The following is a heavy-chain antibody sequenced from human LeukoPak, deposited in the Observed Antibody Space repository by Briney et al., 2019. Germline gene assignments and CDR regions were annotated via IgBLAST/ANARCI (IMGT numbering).Heavy chain of an antibody. J-gene: IGHJ6*03. V-gene: IGHV3-13*01. CDR2: IGIRGDT. CDR1: GFTFIDYD. Sequence: GSLRLSCAASGFTFIDYDMHWVRQVIGKGLEWVSAIGIRGDTHYSGSVKGRFTISRDNAKNSLYLQMNSLRAEDTAVYYCARDGGGSSWQIYYYYYMDVWGKGTTVTVSS. D-gene: IGHD6-13*01. CDR3: ARDGGGSSWQIYYYYYMDV.